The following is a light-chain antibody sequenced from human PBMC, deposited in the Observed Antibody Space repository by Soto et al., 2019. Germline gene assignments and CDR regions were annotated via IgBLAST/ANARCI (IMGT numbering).Light chain of an antibody. V-gene: IGKV1-33*01. CDR1: QNISNH. Sequence: DIQMTQSPSSLSAPVGNIVTITFQAGQNISNHLNWYQQKSGKAPKRRIYDACNFDTGVPSWFSGSGSGTDFTFTISRLQAEDIAKYYCQQYHNLPLNFGGGTKVDIK. J-gene: IGKJ4*01. CDR2: DAC. CDR3: QQYHNLPLN.